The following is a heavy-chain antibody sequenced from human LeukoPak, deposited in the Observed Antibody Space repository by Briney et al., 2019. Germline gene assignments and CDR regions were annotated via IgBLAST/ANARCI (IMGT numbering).Heavy chain of an antibody. Sequence: GGSLRLSCAASGFTVSSNYMSWVRQAPGKGLEWVSVIYSGGSTYYADSVEGRFTISRDNSKNTLYLQMNSLRAEDTAVYYWARAPGTVTTSWGQGTLVTVSS. CDR1: GFTVSSNY. V-gene: IGHV3-53*01. D-gene: IGHD4-17*01. CDR3: ARAPGTVTTS. CDR2: IYSGGST. J-gene: IGHJ4*02.